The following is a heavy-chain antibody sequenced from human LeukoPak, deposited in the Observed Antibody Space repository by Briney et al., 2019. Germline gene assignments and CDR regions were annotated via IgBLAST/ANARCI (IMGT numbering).Heavy chain of an antibody. Sequence: ASVKVSCKASGGTFSSYAISWVRQAPGQGLEWMGRIIPILGIANYAQKFQGRVTITADKSTSTAYMELSSLRSEDTAVYYCAREDVVLVDAVRYYYYGMDVWGQGTTVTVSS. CDR2: IIPILGIA. CDR3: AREDVVLVDAVRYYYYGMDV. V-gene: IGHV1-69*04. D-gene: IGHD2-8*01. J-gene: IGHJ6*02. CDR1: GGTFSSYA.